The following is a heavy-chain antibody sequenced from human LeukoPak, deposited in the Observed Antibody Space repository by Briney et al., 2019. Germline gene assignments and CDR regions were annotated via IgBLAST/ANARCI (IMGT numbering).Heavy chain of an antibody. J-gene: IGHJ4*02. V-gene: IGHV4-59*01. D-gene: IGHD3-22*01. CDR3: ARSPPHYYDSSGYNFDY. Sequence: SETLSLTCTVSGGSISSYYWSWIRQPPGKGLEWIGYIYYSGSTNYNPSLKSRVTISVDTSKNQFSLKLSSVTAADTAVYYCARSPPHYYDSSGYNFDYWGQGTLVTVSS. CDR1: GGSISSYY. CDR2: IYYSGST.